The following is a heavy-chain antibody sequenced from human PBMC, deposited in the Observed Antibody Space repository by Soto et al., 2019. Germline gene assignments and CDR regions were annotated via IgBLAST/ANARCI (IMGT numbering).Heavy chain of an antibody. Sequence: EVQLLESGGGLVQPGGSLRLSCAASGFTFSSYAMSWVRQAPGKGLEWVSALSGSGGITYYADSVKGRFTISRDNSKNTLYLQMNSLRAEDTAVYYCAKDLGYCSGGSCYFHGMDVWGQGTTVTVSS. D-gene: IGHD2-15*01. J-gene: IGHJ6*02. CDR3: AKDLGYCSGGSCYFHGMDV. CDR2: LSGSGGIT. CDR1: GFTFSSYA. V-gene: IGHV3-23*01.